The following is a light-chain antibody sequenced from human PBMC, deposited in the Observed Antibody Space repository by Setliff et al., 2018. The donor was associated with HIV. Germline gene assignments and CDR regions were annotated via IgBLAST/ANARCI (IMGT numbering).Light chain of an antibody. CDR3: ASYTGTSTPYV. CDR1: SSDVGTYDY. CDR2: DVS. V-gene: IGLV2-14*03. Sequence: QSALTQPASVSGSPGQSITISCTGSSSDVGTYDYVSWYQQHPGKAPKLLIYDVSERPSGVSRHFSGSESGNTASLTISGLPVEDEGDYYCASYTGTSTPYVFGSGTKVTVL. J-gene: IGLJ1*01.